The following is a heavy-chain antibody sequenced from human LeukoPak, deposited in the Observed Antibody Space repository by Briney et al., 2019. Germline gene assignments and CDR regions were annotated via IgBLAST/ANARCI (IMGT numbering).Heavy chain of an antibody. V-gene: IGHV4-59*12. J-gene: IGHJ5*02. Sequence: PSETLSLTCTVSGGSISSYYWSWIRQPPGKGLEWIGYIYYSGSTNYNPSLKSRVTISVDTSKNQFSLKLSSVTAADTAVYYCARGVYYYGSGSYPCFDPWGQGTLVTVSS. CDR3: ARGVYYYGSGSYPCFDP. CDR2: IYYSGST. D-gene: IGHD3-10*01. CDR1: GGSISSYY.